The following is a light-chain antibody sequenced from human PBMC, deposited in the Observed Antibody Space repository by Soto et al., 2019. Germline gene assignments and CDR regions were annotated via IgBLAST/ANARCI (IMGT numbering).Light chain of an antibody. V-gene: IGLV1-44*01. Sequence: QSVLTQPPSASGTPGQRLTTSCSGSSSNIGSKTVNWYQQLPGTAPKLLIYSNYQRPSGVPDRFSGSKSGTSASLAISGLQSEDEADYYCSAWDASLNGYVFGTGTKLTVL. J-gene: IGLJ1*01. CDR2: SNY. CDR3: SAWDASLNGYV. CDR1: SSNIGSKT.